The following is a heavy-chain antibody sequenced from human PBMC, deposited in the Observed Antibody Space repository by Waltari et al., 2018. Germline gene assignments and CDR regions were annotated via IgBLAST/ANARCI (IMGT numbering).Heavy chain of an antibody. J-gene: IGHJ5*02. CDR3: TRDSDFWSGYYRGGWFDP. V-gene: IGHV3-49*04. Sequence: EVQLVESGGGLVQPGRSLRLSCTASGFTFGAYAVSWVRQAPGKGLEWVGFIRSKAYGGTTEYAASVKGRFTISRDDSKSIAYLQMNSLKTEDTAVYYCTRDSDFWSGYYRGGWFDPWGQGTLVTVSS. CDR2: IRSKAYGGTT. D-gene: IGHD3-3*01. CDR1: GFTFGAYA.